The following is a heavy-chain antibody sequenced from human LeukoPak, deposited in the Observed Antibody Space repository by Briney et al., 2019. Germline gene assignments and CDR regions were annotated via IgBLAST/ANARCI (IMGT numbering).Heavy chain of an antibody. J-gene: IGHJ3*02. CDR2: ISTFNGYT. D-gene: IGHD6-13*01. CDR3: ARLRSIGASGHDASDI. Sequence: GASVKVSCRASGYTFISFAISWVRPAPGQGLEWVGWISTFNGYTNSAPKLQGRVTMTTDTSTSTAYMELRSLRSDDTAVYYCARLRSIGASGHDASDIWGQGTMVTVSS. V-gene: IGHV1-18*01. CDR1: GYTFISFA.